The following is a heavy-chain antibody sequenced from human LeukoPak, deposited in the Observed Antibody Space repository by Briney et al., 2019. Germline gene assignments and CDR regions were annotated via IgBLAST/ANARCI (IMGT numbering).Heavy chain of an antibody. D-gene: IGHD5-24*01. J-gene: IGHJ4*02. CDR2: MYYSGST. CDR3: ARSSRDPYDY. V-gene: IGHV4-59*01. Sequence: SETLSLTCTVSGGSISSYYWSWIRQPPGKGLEWIGYMYYSGSTNYNPSLKSRVTISVDTSKNQFSLKLSSVTAADTAVYYCARSSRDPYDYWGQGTLVTVSS. CDR1: GGSISSYY.